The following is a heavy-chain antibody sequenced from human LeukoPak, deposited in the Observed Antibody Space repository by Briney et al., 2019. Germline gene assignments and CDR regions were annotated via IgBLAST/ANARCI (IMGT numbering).Heavy chain of an antibody. CDR3: AKDGIVGATTRVFDY. Sequence: GGSLRLSCAASGFTFSSYGMHWVRQAPGKGLEWVAVISYDGSNKYYADSVKGRFTISRDNYKNTLYLQMNSLRAEDKAVYYCAKDGIVGATTRVFDYWGQGTLVTVSS. CDR1: GFTFSSYG. J-gene: IGHJ4*02. CDR2: ISYDGSNK. V-gene: IGHV3-30*18. D-gene: IGHD1-26*01.